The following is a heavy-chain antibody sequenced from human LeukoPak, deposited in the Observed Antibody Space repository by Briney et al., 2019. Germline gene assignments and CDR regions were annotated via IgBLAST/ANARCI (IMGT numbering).Heavy chain of an antibody. CDR3: AKDSHYYGSGSYYKNWFGP. CDR2: ISYDGSNK. CDR1: GFTFSSYG. V-gene: IGHV3-30*18. J-gene: IGHJ5*02. D-gene: IGHD3-10*01. Sequence: GRSLRLSCAASGFTFSSYGMHWVRQAPGKGLEWVAVISYDGSNKYYADSVKGRFTISRDNPKNTLYLQMNSLRAEDTAVYYCAKDSHYYGSGSYYKNWFGPWGQGTLVTVSS.